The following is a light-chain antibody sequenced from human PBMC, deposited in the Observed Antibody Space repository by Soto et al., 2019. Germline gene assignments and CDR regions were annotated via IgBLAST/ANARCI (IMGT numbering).Light chain of an antibody. V-gene: IGKV3-20*01. Sequence: EIVLTQSPGTLSLSPGERATLSCRASQSVSSSDLAWYQQKPGQAPRLLIYAASSRATGIPDRFSGTGSEKDFTLTISRLEPEDFAVYHCKQYGSSPYTFGQGTKLEIK. CDR3: KQYGSSPYT. CDR1: QSVSSSD. CDR2: AAS. J-gene: IGKJ2*01.